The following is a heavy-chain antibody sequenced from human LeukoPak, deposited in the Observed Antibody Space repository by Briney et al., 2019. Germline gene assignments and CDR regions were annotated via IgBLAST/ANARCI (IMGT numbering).Heavy chain of an antibody. V-gene: IGHV3-21*04. CDR2: ISSSSSYI. CDR3: ARETYCRGGSCYKGNAFDI. J-gene: IGHJ3*02. CDR1: GFTFSGYT. D-gene: IGHD2-15*01. Sequence: GGSLRLSCAASGFTFSGYTMNWVRQAPGKGLEWVSSISSSSSYIYYADSVKGRFTISRDNAKNSLFLQMNSLRADDTAVYYCARETYCRGGSCYKGNAFDIWGQGTMVTVSS.